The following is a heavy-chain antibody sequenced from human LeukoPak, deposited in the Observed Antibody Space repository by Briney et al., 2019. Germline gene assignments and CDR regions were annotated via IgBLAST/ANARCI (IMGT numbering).Heavy chain of an antibody. J-gene: IGHJ6*03. CDR1: GYTFTSYG. CDR2: INPSGGST. Sequence: ASVKVSCKASGYTFTSYGISWVRQAPGQGLEWMGIINPSGGSTSYAQKFQGRVTMTRDMSTSTVYMELSSLRSEDTAVYYCARDSARFGELSYYYMDVWGKGTTVTVSS. D-gene: IGHD3-10*01. CDR3: ARDSARFGELSYYYMDV. V-gene: IGHV1-46*01.